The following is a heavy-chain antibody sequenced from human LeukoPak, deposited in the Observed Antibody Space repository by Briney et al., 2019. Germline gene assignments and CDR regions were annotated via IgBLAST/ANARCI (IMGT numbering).Heavy chain of an antibody. Sequence: TGGSLRLSCAASGFTVSSNYMSWVRQAPGKGLEWVSVIYSSGSTYYADSVKGRFTISRDNSKNTLYLQMNSLRAEDTAVYYCARDGYYDSSGPRDYWGQGTLVTVSS. CDR2: IYSSGST. V-gene: IGHV3-53*01. J-gene: IGHJ4*02. CDR1: GFTVSSNY. CDR3: ARDGYYDSSGPRDY. D-gene: IGHD3-22*01.